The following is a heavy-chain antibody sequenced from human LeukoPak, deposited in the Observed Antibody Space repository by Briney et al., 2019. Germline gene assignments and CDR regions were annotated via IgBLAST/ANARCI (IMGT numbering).Heavy chain of an antibody. J-gene: IGHJ4*02. D-gene: IGHD2-21*02. Sequence: GGSLRLSRAASGFTFSDYYMSWIRQAPGKGLEWVSSISSSSSYIYYADSVKGRFTISRDNAKNSLYLQMNSLRAEDTAVYYCAREACGGDCYLLDYWGQGTLVTVSS. CDR2: ISSSSSYI. CDR1: GFTFSDYY. CDR3: AREACGGDCYLLDY. V-gene: IGHV3-11*06.